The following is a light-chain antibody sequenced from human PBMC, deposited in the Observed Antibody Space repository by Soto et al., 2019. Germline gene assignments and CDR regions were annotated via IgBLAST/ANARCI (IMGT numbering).Light chain of an antibody. Sequence: EIVLTQSPGTLALSPGERATLSCRASQSVSSSYLAWYQQKPGQAPRLLIYGASSRATGIPDRFSGSGSGTDFTLTISRLEPEDFAVYYCPQYGSSPFTFGPGTKVDI. V-gene: IGKV3-20*01. J-gene: IGKJ3*01. CDR3: PQYGSSPFT. CDR2: GAS. CDR1: QSVSSSY.